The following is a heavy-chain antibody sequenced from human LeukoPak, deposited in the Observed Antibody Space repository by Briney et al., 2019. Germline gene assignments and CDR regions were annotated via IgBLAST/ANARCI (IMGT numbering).Heavy chain of an antibody. CDR2: FDPEDGET. J-gene: IGHJ4*02. CDR3: ATDQGGVGANPFDY. D-gene: IGHD1-26*01. CDR1: GYTLTELS. V-gene: IGHV1-24*01. Sequence: ASVKASCKVSGYTLTELSMHWVRQAPGKGLEWMGGFDPEDGETIYAQKFQGRVTMTEDTSTDTAYMELSSLRSEDTAVYYCATDQGGVGANPFDYWGQGTLVTVSS.